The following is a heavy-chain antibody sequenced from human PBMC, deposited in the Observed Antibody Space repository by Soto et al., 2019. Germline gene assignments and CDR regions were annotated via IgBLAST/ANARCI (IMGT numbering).Heavy chain of an antibody. CDR3: ARPGYSGYDLSNAFDI. J-gene: IGHJ3*02. D-gene: IGHD5-12*01. CDR2: IYYSGST. Sequence: SETLSLTCTVSGGSISSSSYYWGWIRQPPGKGLEWIGSIYYSGSTYYNPSLKSRVTISVDTSKNQFSLKLSSVTAADTAVYYCARPGYSGYDLSNAFDIWGQGTMVTVSS. V-gene: IGHV4-39*01. CDR1: GGSISSSSYY.